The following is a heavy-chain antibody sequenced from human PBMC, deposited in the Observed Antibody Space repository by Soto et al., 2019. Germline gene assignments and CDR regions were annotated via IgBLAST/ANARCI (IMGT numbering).Heavy chain of an antibody. J-gene: IGHJ3*02. CDR1: GFTLSNAW. Sequence: GGSLRLSCAASGFTLSNAWVGWVRQAPGKGLEWVSAISGSGGSTYYADSVKGRFTISRDNSKNTLYLQMNSLRAEDTAVYYWARCSGTYYYDSSGYLGAFDIWGQGTMVTVSS. CDR3: ARCSGTYYYDSSGYLGAFDI. V-gene: IGHV3-23*01. D-gene: IGHD3-22*01. CDR2: ISGSGGST.